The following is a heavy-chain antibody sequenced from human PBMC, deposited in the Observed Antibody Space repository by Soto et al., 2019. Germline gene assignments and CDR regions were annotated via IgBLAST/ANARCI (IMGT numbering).Heavy chain of an antibody. CDR2: ISSSSSYI. CDR3: ARVGCTNGVCGYYYYYGMDV. CDR1: GFTFSSYS. J-gene: IGHJ6*02. Sequence: GGSLRLSCAASGFTFSSYSMNWVRQAPGKGLEWVSSISSSSSYIYYADSVKGRFTISRDNAKNSLYLQMNSLRAEDTAVYYCARVGCTNGVCGYYYYYGMDVWGQGTTVTVSS. D-gene: IGHD2-8*01. V-gene: IGHV3-21*01.